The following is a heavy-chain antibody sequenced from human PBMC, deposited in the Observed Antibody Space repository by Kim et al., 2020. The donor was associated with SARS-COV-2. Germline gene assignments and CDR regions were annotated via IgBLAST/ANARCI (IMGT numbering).Heavy chain of an antibody. CDR1: GYTFTSYD. CDR2: MNPNSGNT. CDR3: ARPMDSSSWYNYYMDV. V-gene: IGHV1-8*01. D-gene: IGHD6-13*01. Sequence: ASVKVSCKASGYTFTSYDINWVRQATGQGLEWMGWMNPNSGNTGYAQKFQGRVTMTRNTSISTAYMELSSLRSEDTAVYYCARPMDSSSWYNYYMDVWGKGTTVTVSS. J-gene: IGHJ6*03.